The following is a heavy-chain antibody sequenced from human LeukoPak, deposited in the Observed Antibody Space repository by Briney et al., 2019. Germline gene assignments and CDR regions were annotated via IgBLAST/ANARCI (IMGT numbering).Heavy chain of an antibody. CDR3: ATISAQTFDI. Sequence: PGGSLRLSCVGSGFTFRSHWVNWVRQSPGKGLEWVANIKPDGIDKYYVDSARGRFTVSRDNAKNSAFLQMNSLRAEDTAIYYCATISAQTFDIWGQGTLVSVPS. D-gene: IGHD5-24*01. V-gene: IGHV3-7*01. CDR1: GFTFRSHW. CDR2: IKPDGIDK. J-gene: IGHJ3*02.